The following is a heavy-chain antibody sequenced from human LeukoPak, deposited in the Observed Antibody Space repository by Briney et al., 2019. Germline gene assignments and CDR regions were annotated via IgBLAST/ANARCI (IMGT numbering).Heavy chain of an antibody. V-gene: IGHV1-69*13. D-gene: IGHD3-22*01. CDR3: ARGGRDYYDSSGYLYHFDY. J-gene: IGHJ4*02. Sequence: SVKVSCKASGGTFSSYAISWVRQAPGQGLEWMGGIIPIFGTANYSQKFQGRVTITADESTSTAYMELSSLRSEDTAVYYCARGGRDYYDSSGYLYHFDYWGQGTLVTVSS. CDR2: IIPIFGTA. CDR1: GGTFSSYA.